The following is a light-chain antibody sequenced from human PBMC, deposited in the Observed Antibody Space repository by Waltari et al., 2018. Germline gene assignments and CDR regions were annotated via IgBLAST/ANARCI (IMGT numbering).Light chain of an antibody. Sequence: EIVVTQSPATLSVSPGERATLYCRASQSIGDNLAWYQPQPGQAPKLLIFSASARLPGIPDRFSGSGSGTQFTLTISSLQSEDFAVYYCQQCYDWPPYTFGQGTKLEI. V-gene: IGKV3-15*01. CDR3: QQCYDWPPYT. CDR1: QSIGDN. J-gene: IGKJ2*01. CDR2: SAS.